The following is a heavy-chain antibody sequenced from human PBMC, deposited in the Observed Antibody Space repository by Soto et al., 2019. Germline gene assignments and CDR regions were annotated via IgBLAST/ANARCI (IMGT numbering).Heavy chain of an antibody. CDR1: GFTFSSYE. Sequence: GGSLRLSCAASGFTFSSYEMNWVRQAPGKGLEWVSYISSSGSTIYYADSVKGRFTISRDNAKNSLYLQMNSLRAEDTAVYYCARVGGYLWYFDYWGQGTLVTVSS. CDR3: ARVGGYLWYFDY. J-gene: IGHJ4*02. V-gene: IGHV3-48*03. D-gene: IGHD3-22*01. CDR2: ISSSGSTI.